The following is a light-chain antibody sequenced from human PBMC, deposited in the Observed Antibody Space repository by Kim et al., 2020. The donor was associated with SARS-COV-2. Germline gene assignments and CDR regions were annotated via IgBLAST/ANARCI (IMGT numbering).Light chain of an antibody. J-gene: IGKJ5*01. CDR3: QQYDNLRVT. Sequence: ESVGDRVNITCQASQDISNYLNWYQQKPGKAPKLLIDDASNLETGVPSRFSGSGSGTDFTFTISSLQPEDIATYYCQQYDNLRVTFGQGTRLEIK. CDR1: QDISNY. CDR2: DAS. V-gene: IGKV1-33*01.